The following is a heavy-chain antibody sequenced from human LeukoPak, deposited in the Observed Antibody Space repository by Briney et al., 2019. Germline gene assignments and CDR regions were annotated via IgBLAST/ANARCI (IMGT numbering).Heavy chain of an antibody. V-gene: IGHV3-21*01. CDR3: TTGSMTLHGPVDY. CDR1: GFTFSSYS. D-gene: IGHD2/OR15-2a*01. CDR2: ISSSSSYI. J-gene: IGHJ4*02. Sequence: GGSLRLSCAASGFTFSSYSMNWVRQAPGKGLEWVSSISSSSSYIYYADSVKGRFTISRDNAKNSLYLQMNSLRAEDTAVYYCTTGSMTLHGPVDYWGQGTLVTVSS.